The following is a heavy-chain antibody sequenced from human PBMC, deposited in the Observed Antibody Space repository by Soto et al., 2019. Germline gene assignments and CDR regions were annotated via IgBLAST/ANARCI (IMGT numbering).Heavy chain of an antibody. CDR2: IIPIFGTA. CDR1: GGTFSSYA. CDR3: ARVVSGRFGELSTPYYYYGMDV. Sequence: EASVKVSCKASGGTFSSYAISWVRQAPGQGLEWMGGIIPIFGTANYAQKFQGRVTITADESTSTAYMELSSLRSEDTAVYYCARVVSGRFGELSTPYYYYGMDVWGQGTTVTVSS. V-gene: IGHV1-69*13. D-gene: IGHD3-10*01. J-gene: IGHJ6*02.